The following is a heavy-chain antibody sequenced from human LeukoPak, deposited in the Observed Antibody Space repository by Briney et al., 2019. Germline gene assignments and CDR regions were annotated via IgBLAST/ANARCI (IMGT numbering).Heavy chain of an antibody. V-gene: IGHV4-39*01. CDR2: IYFSGTP. D-gene: IGHD6-13*01. CDR1: RGSIRTADYY. CDR3: ARTSSWYAGAWFDS. J-gene: IGHJ5*01. Sequence: PETLSLTCTVSRGSIRTADYYWAWVRQPPGEGLEWLGSIYFSGTPYFNPSLKSRVAVSIDTSKNQFSLKVTSVNASDTAVYFCARTSSWYAGAWFDSWGQGTLVTVSS.